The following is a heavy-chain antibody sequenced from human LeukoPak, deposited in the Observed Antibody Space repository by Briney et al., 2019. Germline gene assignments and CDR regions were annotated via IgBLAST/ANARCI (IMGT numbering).Heavy chain of an antibody. CDR2: ISDGGEST. CDR1: GFTFNKYV. CDR3: AGLKAGY. Sequence: GRSLRLSCEASGFTFNKYVMTWVRQAPGKGLEWVSGISDGGESTYYADSVKGRFTISRDNSEKTVYLQMNSLRAEDTAVYYCAGLKAGYWGQGTLVTVSS. V-gene: IGHV3-23*01. J-gene: IGHJ4*02.